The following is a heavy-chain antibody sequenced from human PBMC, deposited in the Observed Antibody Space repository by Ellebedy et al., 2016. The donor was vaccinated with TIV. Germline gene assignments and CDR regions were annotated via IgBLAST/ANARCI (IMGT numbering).Heavy chain of an antibody. CDR2: IFTSGSF. CDR3: ARVHCSITTCDYYYMDV. D-gene: IGHD1-1*01. Sequence: SETLSLTXTVSGGSVSRYFWSWIRQPAGKGLEWIGRIFTSGSFNYNPSLMSRVTMSVVTSKNQISLRLNSLTTADTAVYYCARVHCSITTCDYYYMDVWGKGTTVTVSS. CDR1: GGSVSRYF. J-gene: IGHJ6*03. V-gene: IGHV4-4*07.